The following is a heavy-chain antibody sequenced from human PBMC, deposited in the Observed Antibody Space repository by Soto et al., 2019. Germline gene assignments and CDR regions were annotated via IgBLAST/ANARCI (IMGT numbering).Heavy chain of an antibody. CDR1: GFTFSTYA. Sequence: HPGGSLRLSCAASGFTFSTYAMSWVRQAPGKGLEWASAITTSGITTYYADSVKGRFTISRDNSKNTLYLQMNSLRAEDTAVYYCAKHPLTSRKLPAAMFLDYWGQGTLVTVSS. V-gene: IGHV3-23*01. D-gene: IGHD2-2*01. J-gene: IGHJ4*02. CDR3: AKHPLTSRKLPAAMFLDY. CDR2: ITTSGITT.